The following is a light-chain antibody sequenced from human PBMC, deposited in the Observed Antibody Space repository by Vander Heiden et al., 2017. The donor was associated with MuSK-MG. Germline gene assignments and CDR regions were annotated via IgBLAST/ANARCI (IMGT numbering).Light chain of an antibody. Sequence: EVVLTQSPATLSLSPGERATLSCRASQSVSNFLAWYQQKPGQAPRLLIYDASNRATGIPARFSGSGSGTDFTLTIRSLEPEDFAVYYCQQRSNWPPFTFGPGTKVDIK. CDR2: DAS. CDR3: QQRSNWPPFT. V-gene: IGKV3-11*01. J-gene: IGKJ3*01. CDR1: QSVSNF.